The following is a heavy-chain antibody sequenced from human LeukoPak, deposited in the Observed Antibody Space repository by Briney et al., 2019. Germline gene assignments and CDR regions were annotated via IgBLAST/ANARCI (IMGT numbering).Heavy chain of an antibody. CDR2: ISGSGGTT. D-gene: IGHD1-26*01. Sequence: GGSLRLSCAASGFIFSSYAMSWVRQAPGKGLEWVSGISGSGGTTYYADSVKGRFTISRDNSKNTLYLQLNSLRPEDTAVYYCVKDLGSGRNPDAFDIWGQGTMVTVSS. J-gene: IGHJ3*02. CDR1: GFIFSSYA. V-gene: IGHV3-23*01. CDR3: VKDLGSGRNPDAFDI.